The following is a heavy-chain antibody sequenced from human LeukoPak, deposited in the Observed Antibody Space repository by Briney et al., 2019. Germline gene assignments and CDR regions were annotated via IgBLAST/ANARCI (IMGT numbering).Heavy chain of an antibody. Sequence: GGSLRLSCAASGFIVSNNYMSWVRQAPGKGLEWVAVISYDGSNKYYADSVKGRFTISRDNSKNTLYLQMNSLRAEDTAVYYCARRGAPYSSGWPFDYWGQGTLVTVSS. CDR3: ARRGAPYSSGWPFDY. CDR1: GFIVSNNY. D-gene: IGHD6-19*01. J-gene: IGHJ4*02. V-gene: IGHV3-30-3*01. CDR2: ISYDGSNK.